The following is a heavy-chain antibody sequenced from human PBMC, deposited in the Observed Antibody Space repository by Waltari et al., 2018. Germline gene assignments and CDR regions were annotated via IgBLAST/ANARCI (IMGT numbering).Heavy chain of an antibody. CDR1: GYNFVAYG. D-gene: IGHD3-10*01. J-gene: IGHJ4*02. Sequence: QVQLVQSGPEMKKPGASVKVSCKTSGYNFVAYGISWVRQAPGQGLEWMGYSTTYNGKAKYAEKFQGRLTLSTDTSTSTAYLEVRSLTPDDTAVYYCARDRIRKDFWDQGALVTVSS. CDR3: ARDRIRKDF. V-gene: IGHV1-18*01. CDR2: STTYNGKA.